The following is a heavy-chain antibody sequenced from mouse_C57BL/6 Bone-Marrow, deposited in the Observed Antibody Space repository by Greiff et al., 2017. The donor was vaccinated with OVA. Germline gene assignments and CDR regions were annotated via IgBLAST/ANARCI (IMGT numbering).Heavy chain of an antibody. CDR3: ARHYYGSSSFAY. V-gene: IGHV1-64*01. Sequence: QVQLQQPGAELVKPGASVTLSCKASGYTFTSYWMHWVKQRPGQGLEWIGMIHPNSGSTNYNEKFTSKATLTVDKSSSTAYMQLSSLTSEDSAVYYCARHYYGSSSFAYWGQGTLVTVSA. CDR1: GYTFTSYW. D-gene: IGHD1-1*01. CDR2: IHPNSGST. J-gene: IGHJ3*01.